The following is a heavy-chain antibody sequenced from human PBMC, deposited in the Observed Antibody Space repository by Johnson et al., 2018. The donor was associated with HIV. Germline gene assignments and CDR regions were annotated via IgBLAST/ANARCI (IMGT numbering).Heavy chain of an antibody. Sequence: VQLVESGGGLVQPGGSLRLSCAASGFTVSSHYWMHWVRQAPGQGLIWVACMKTDGSDTNYGDSVKGRFTISRDNAKNTVYLQMDSLRDEDMAVYYCARGALGSFDIWGQGTMVTVSA. V-gene: IGHV3-74*01. CDR1: GFTVSSHYW. CDR3: ARGALGSFDI. D-gene: IGHD3-10*01. CDR2: MKTDGSDT. J-gene: IGHJ3*02.